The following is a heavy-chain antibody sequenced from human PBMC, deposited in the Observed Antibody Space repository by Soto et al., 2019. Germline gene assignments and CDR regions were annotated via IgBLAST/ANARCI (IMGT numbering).Heavy chain of an antibody. D-gene: IGHD1-7*01. CDR3: ARGRPWELYDY. CDR1: GGSVSSGSYY. CDR2: IDYSGGA. J-gene: IGHJ4*02. V-gene: IGHV4-61*01. Sequence: SETLSLTCTVSGGSVSSGSYYWSWLRQPPGKGLEWIGFIDYSGGARYNPSLKGRVTMSLDTSENQISLKLSSMTAADTAVYFCARGRPWELYDYWGQGTLVTVSS.